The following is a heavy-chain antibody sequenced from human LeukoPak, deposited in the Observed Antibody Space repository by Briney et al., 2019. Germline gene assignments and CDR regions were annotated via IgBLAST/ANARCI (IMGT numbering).Heavy chain of an antibody. CDR3: ARGSASRGYSYGLPFDY. D-gene: IGHD5-18*01. Sequence: ASVKVSCTASGYTFNSYGISWVRQAPGQGLEWMGWISGYNGNTNYAQKLQDRFTMTTDTSTSTVYMELRSLRSDDTAAYYCARGSASRGYSYGLPFDYWGQGTLVTVSS. CDR2: ISGYNGNT. CDR1: GYTFNSYG. J-gene: IGHJ4*02. V-gene: IGHV1-18*01.